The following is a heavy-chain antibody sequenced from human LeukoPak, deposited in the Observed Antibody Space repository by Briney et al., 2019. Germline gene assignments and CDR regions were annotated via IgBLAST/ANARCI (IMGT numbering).Heavy chain of an antibody. Sequence: SETLSLTCSVSGGSISSYYWSWIRQPAGKGLEWIGRIFSSGSTNYNPSLRSRVTLSEDTSKNQFSLRLRSVTAADTAVYYCVRGLLSAVEFWGRGTLVTVSS. D-gene: IGHD6-19*01. V-gene: IGHV4-4*07. J-gene: IGHJ4*02. CDR3: VRGLLSAVEF. CDR2: IFSSGST. CDR1: GGSISSYY.